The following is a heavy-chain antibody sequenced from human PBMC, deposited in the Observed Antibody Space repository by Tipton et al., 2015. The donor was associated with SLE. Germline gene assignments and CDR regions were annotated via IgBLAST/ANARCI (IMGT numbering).Heavy chain of an antibody. CDR1: GGSISSSSHY. V-gene: IGHV4-39*07. D-gene: IGHD2-2*01. J-gene: IGHJ2*01. CDR2: IYYSGST. CDR3: ARDYGYCSSTSCYPWYFDL. Sequence: TLSLTCTVSGGSISSSSHYWGWIRQPPGKGLEWIGSIYYSGSTYYNPSLKSRVTISVDTSKNQFSLKLSSVTAADTAVYYCARDYGYCSSTSCYPWYFDLWGRGTLVTVSS.